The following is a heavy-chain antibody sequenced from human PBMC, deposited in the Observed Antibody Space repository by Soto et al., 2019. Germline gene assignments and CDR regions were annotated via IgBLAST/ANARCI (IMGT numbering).Heavy chain of an antibody. V-gene: IGHV1-2*04. Sequence: GASVKVSCKASGYTFTGYYMHWVRQAPGQGLEWMGWINPNSGGTNYAQKFQGWVTMTRDTSISTAYMELSRLRSDDTAVYYCASSGGSGPRRNPFDYWGQGTLVTVSS. CDR2: INPNSGGT. CDR3: ASSGGSGPRRNPFDY. CDR1: GYTFTGYY. J-gene: IGHJ4*02. D-gene: IGHD2-15*01.